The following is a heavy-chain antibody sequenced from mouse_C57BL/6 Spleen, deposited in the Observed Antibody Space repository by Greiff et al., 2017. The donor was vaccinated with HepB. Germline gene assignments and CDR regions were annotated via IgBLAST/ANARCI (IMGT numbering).Heavy chain of an antibody. CDR3: ARGRNYGTWYFDV. Sequence: QVQLQQPGAELVKPGASVKLSCKASGYTFTNYWMHWVKQRPGRGLEWIGRIDPNSGGTKYNEKFKNKATLTVDKSSSTAYMQLSSLTSEDSTVYYCARGRNYGTWYFDVWGTGTTVTVSS. D-gene: IGHD1-1*01. J-gene: IGHJ1*03. CDR2: IDPNSGGT. CDR1: GYTFTNYW. V-gene: IGHV1-72*01.